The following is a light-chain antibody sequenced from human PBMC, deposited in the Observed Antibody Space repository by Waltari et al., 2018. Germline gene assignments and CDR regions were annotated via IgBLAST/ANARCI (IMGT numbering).Light chain of an antibody. J-gene: IGLJ3*02. CDR2: YDS. CDR1: NLGRNS. CDR3: QVWDYIQGV. Sequence: SYVLTQPPSVSVAPGTTARITCGGHNLGRNSVHWYQQKAGQAPVLVIHYDSGRPTGIPERFSGSTSGDTATLSISRVEAGDEADYFCQVWDYIQGVFGGGTKLTVL. V-gene: IGLV3-21*04.